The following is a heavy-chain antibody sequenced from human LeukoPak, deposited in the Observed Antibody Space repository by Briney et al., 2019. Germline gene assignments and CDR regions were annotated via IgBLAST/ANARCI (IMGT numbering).Heavy chain of an antibody. D-gene: IGHD6-13*01. Sequence: GGSLRLSCAASGFTFTSYAMSWVRQAPGKGLEWVSNASDSGGVTFYADSVQGRFTISRDSTKNTLHLHMISPRAEATAVCYGAKGMAAGGTWFFDYWRQGTLVTVSS. CDR1: GFTFTSYA. CDR2: ASDSGGVT. V-gene: IGHV3-23*01. J-gene: IGHJ4*02. CDR3: AKGMAAGGTWFFDY.